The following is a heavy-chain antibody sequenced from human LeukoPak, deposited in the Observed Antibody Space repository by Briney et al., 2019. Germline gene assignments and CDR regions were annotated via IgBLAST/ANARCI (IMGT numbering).Heavy chain of an antibody. J-gene: IGHJ6*04. V-gene: IGHV3-30*04. Sequence: QPGRSLRLSCAASGFTFSSYAMHWARQAPGKGLEWVAVISYDGSNKYYADSVKGRFTISRDNSKNTLYLQMNSLRAEDTAVYYCARSNFPIRYFDWSQTGYYGMDVWGKGTTVTVSS. D-gene: IGHD3-9*01. CDR2: ISYDGSNK. CDR3: ARSNFPIRYFDWSQTGYYGMDV. CDR1: GFTFSSYA.